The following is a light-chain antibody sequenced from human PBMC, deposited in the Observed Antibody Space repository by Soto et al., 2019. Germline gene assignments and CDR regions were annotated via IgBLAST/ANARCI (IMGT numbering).Light chain of an antibody. CDR3: QYYVQGT. Sequence: EIVLTQSPGTLSLSPGERATLSCRASQSVSSTYLAWYQQKPGQAPRLLIYGASNRATGIPDTFSASGTGTDFILYISRLEPEDFAVDYCQYYVQGTFGQGTRVEIK. CDR2: GAS. CDR1: QSVSSTY. J-gene: IGKJ1*01. V-gene: IGKV3-20*01.